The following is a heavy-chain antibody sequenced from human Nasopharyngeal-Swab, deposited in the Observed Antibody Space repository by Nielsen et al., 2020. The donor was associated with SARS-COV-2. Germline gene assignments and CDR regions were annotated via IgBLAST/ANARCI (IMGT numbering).Heavy chain of an antibody. CDR3: TKTLRRGWYFDY. CDR1: GFTFDDYA. J-gene: IGHJ4*02. V-gene: IGHV3-23*01. CDR2: ISGSGGSI. D-gene: IGHD6-19*01. Sequence: GESLKISCAASGFTFDDYAMHWVRQAPGKGLEWVSTISGSGGSIYYADSVKGRFTISRDNSKNTLYLQMNSLRVEDTAVYYCTKTLRRGWYFDYWGQGTLVTVSS.